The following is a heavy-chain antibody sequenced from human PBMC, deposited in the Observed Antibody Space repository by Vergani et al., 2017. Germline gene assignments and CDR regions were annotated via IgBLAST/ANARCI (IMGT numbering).Heavy chain of an antibody. D-gene: IGHD1-1*01. CDR3: ARGPTVQWGDYWYFDL. J-gene: IGHJ2*01. CDR2: INPSGGST. CDR1: GYTFTSYY. V-gene: IGHV1-46*01. Sequence: QVQLVQSGAEVKKPGASVKVSCKASGYTFTSYYMHWVRQAPGQGLEWMGIINPSGGSTSYAQKFQGRVTMTRDTSTSTVYMELSSLRSEDTAVYYCARGPTVQWGDYWYFDLWGRGTLVTVSS.